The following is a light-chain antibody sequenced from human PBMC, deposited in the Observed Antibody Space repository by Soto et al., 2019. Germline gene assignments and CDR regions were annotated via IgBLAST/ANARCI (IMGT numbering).Light chain of an antibody. J-gene: IGLJ1*01. CDR3: TSYTTTSTHI. Sequence: QSALTQPAAVSGPPGQSITISCTGTSSDIGRYNYVSWYQQHPGKAPKLVIYEVRNRPSGISNRFSASKSGNTASLTISGLQAEDEADYYCTSYTTTSTHIFXTGTKVTVL. V-gene: IGLV2-14*01. CDR2: EVR. CDR1: SSDIGRYNY.